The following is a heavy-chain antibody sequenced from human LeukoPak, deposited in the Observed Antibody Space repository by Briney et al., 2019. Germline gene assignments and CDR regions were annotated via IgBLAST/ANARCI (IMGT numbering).Heavy chain of an antibody. CDR2: IYYTGST. D-gene: IGHD1-26*01. V-gene: IGHV4-39*01. J-gene: IGHJ4*02. Sequence: SETLSLTCSVSGASIGGGTYYWGWIRQPPGKGLEWIGSIYYTGSTYDNPSLKSRVTISVDTSKNQFSLKLSSVTAADTAVYYCARRGGSGRAFDYWGQGTLVTVSS. CDR1: GASIGGGTYY. CDR3: ARRGGSGRAFDY.